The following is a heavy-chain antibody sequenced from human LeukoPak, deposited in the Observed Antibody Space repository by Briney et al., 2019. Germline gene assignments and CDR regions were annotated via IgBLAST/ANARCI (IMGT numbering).Heavy chain of an antibody. CDR2: ISGSGGST. CDR3: AKDDSGSYSSLFDY. V-gene: IGHV3-23*01. D-gene: IGHD1-26*01. J-gene: IGHJ4*02. CDR1: GFTFSSYA. Sequence: PGGSLRLSCAASGFTFSSYAMSWVRQAPGKGLEWVSAISGSGGSTYYADSVKGRFTISRDNSKNTLYLQMNSLRAEDTALYYCAKDDSGSYSSLFDYWGQGTLVTVSS.